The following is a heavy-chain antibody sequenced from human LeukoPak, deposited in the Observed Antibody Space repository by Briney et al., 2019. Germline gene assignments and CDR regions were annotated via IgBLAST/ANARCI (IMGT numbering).Heavy chain of an antibody. CDR3: AHRIAAAADSFDI. V-gene: IGHV1-2*02. CDR2: INPSSGDT. J-gene: IGHJ3*02. Sequence: ASVKVSCKTSGYTFTGHNMHWLRQAPGQRLEWVGWINPSSGDTNYALKFQGRVTMTRDTSTRTVYMELTRLRSDDTAVYYCAHRIAAAADSFDIWGQGTMVTVSS. CDR1: GYTFTGHN. D-gene: IGHD6-13*01.